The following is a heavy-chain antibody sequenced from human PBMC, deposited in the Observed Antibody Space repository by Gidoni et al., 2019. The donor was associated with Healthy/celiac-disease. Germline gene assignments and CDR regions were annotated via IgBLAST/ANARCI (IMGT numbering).Heavy chain of an antibody. D-gene: IGHD1-26*01. CDR3: ARWSGSYSHDYYYGMDV. CDR1: GGTFSSYA. CDR2: IIPIFGTA. J-gene: IGHJ6*02. V-gene: IGHV1-69*01. Sequence: QVQLVQSGAEVKKPGSSVKVSCKASGGTFSSYAISWVRQAPGQGLEWMGGIIPIFGTANYEQKFQGRVTITADESTSTAYMELSSLRSEDTAVYYCARWSGSYSHDYYYGMDVWGQGTTVTVSS.